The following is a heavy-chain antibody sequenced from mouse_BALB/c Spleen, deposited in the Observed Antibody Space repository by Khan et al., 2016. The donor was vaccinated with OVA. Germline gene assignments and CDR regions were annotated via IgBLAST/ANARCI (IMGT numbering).Heavy chain of an antibody. CDR1: GYTFTSYT. J-gene: IGHJ3*01. CDR2: INPSNGYT. CDR3: VRDVAYHRNDSLFAY. V-gene: IGHV1-4*01. Sequence: QVQLQQSGAELARPGASVKMSCKASGYTFTSYTIHWIKKRPGQGLEWIGYINPSNGYTNYNQKFEDKATLTTDKSSTTAYLQMSSPTSDDSAVYICVRDVAYHRNDSLFAYWGQGTLVTVSA. D-gene: IGHD2-14*01.